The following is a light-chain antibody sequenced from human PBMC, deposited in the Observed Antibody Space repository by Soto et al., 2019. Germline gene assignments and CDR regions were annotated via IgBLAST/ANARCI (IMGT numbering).Light chain of an antibody. CDR3: QVWDSHVV. J-gene: IGLJ2*01. Sequence: SSELIQPLSVSVALGQTARITCGGNNIEKKNVHWYQQKAGQAPVLVIYRDKNRPSGIPERFSGSNSVNTATLTISRAQAGDEADYYCQVWDSHVVFGGGTKLTVL. CDR2: RDK. CDR1: NIEKKN. V-gene: IGLV3-9*01.